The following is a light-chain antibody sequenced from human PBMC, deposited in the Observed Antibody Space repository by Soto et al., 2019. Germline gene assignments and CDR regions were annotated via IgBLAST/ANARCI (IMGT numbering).Light chain of an antibody. CDR1: AGPVTIGLY. V-gene: IGLV7-46*01. Sequence: QAVVTQEHSLTVSPGGTVTLTCDSSAGPVTIGLYTYWFQQKPGQAPMPLIYDTTRRHSCSPARFSGSLLGGKAALTLSGAQAEEEADYYCMLSYSGAAVFGGGTKLPVL. CDR3: MLSYSGAAV. CDR2: DTT. J-gene: IGLJ2*01.